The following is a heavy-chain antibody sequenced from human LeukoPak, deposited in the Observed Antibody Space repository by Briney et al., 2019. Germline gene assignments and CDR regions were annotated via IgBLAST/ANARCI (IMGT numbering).Heavy chain of an antibody. Sequence: PGGSLRLSCAASGFTVSNTYMSWVRQAPGKGLEWVSIIYSGGGTRYADSVKGRFTISRDNSKNTLYLQMNSLRAEDTAVYYCAKAPPNSWWFDPWGQGTLVTVSS. V-gene: IGHV3-53*01. D-gene: IGHD1-1*01. CDR3: AKAPPNSWWFDP. J-gene: IGHJ5*02. CDR1: GFTVSNTY. CDR2: IYSGGGT.